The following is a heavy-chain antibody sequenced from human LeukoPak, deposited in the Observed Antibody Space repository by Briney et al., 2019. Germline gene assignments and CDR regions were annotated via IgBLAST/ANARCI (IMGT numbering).Heavy chain of an antibody. CDR2: IYYSGST. J-gene: IGHJ2*01. V-gene: IGHV4-59*01. CDR1: GGSISSYY. Sequence: SETLSLTCTVSGGSISSYYWSWIRQPPGKGLEWIGYIYYSGSTNYNPSLKSRVTISVDTSKNQFSLKLSSVTAADTAVYYCARVALYPYEARYFDLWGRGTLVTVSS. D-gene: IGHD2-8*01. CDR3: ARVALYPYEARYFDL.